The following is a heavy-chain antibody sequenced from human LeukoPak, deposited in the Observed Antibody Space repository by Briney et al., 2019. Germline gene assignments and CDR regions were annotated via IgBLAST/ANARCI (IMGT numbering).Heavy chain of an antibody. J-gene: IGHJ4*02. CDR3: ATGVNFDY. CDR1: GNTFSCYY. V-gene: IGHV1-2*02. CDR2: INPNSGAT. Sequence: GASVKVSCKSSGNTFSCYYMHWVRRAPGQGLEWMGWINPNSGATNYAQKFQGRVTMTRDTSITTAYMELSSLRSDDTDIFYCATGVNFDYWGQGTLVSVSS.